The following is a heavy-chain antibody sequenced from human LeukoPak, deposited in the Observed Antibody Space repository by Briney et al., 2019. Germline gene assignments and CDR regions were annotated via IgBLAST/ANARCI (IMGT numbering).Heavy chain of an antibody. Sequence: SVTVSCKASGGTFSSYAISWVRQAPGQGLEWMGGIIPIFGTANYAQKFQGRVTITADESTSTAYMELSRLRSDDTAVYYCARVLGSGSYLPIDYWGQGTLVTVSS. V-gene: IGHV1-69*13. CDR2: IIPIFGTA. CDR1: GGTFSSYA. D-gene: IGHD1-26*01. J-gene: IGHJ4*02. CDR3: ARVLGSGSYLPIDY.